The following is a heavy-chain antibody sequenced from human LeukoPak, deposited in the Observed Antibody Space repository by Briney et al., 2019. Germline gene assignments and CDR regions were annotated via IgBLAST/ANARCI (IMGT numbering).Heavy chain of an antibody. CDR1: GFTFSSSD. CDR3: AKGPIVGANYFDY. J-gene: IGHJ4*02. D-gene: IGHD1-26*01. V-gene: IGHV3-21*04. Sequence: GGSLRLSCAASGFTFSSSDMHWVRQVIGKGLEWVSSISSSSYIYYADSVKGRFTISRDNAKNSLYLQMNSLRAEDMALYYCAKGPIVGANYFDYWGQGTLVTVSS. CDR2: ISSSSYI.